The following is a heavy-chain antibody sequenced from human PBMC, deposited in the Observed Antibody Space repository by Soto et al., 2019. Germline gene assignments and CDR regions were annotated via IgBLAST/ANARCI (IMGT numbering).Heavy chain of an antibody. CDR3: ARDADYGSGKSTFWAFDI. D-gene: IGHD3-10*01. CDR2: TPHSGNV. Sequence: QVQLQESGPGLVIPSETLYLTCAVSGGSIRGSQWWTWVRQPPGKGLEWIGETPHSGNVNYNPSRKSRVIISGDESENQFSLTLTSVTAADTAVYYCARDADYGSGKSTFWAFDIWGRGTMVTVSS. J-gene: IGHJ3*02. V-gene: IGHV4-4*02. CDR1: GGSIRGSQW.